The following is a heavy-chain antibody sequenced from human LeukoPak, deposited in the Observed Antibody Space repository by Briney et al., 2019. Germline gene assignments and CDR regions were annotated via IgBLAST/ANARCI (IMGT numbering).Heavy chain of an antibody. CDR1: GYTFTCYY. CDR2: INPNSGGT. Sequence: ASVKVSCKASGYTFTCYYMHWVRQAPGQGLEWMGWINPNSGGTYFAQKFQGRVTMTRDTSISTAYMELGRLTSDDTAVYYCARESPPWVTGTTAGERFDYWGQGTLVTVSS. V-gene: IGHV1-2*02. J-gene: IGHJ4*02. D-gene: IGHD1-7*01. CDR3: ARESPPWVTGTTAGERFDY.